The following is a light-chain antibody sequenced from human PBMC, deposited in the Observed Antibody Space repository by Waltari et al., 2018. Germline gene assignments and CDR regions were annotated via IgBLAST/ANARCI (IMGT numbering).Light chain of an antibody. CDR1: QDISSA. Sequence: EIQMTQSPSSVSASVEDRVTLTCRAGQDISSALAWYQQKPGQAPNLLIYAVSSLQSGVPSRFSGSGSGTDFTLTISSLQPEDVATYYCQQGSSFPPTFGQGTKVEIK. V-gene: IGKV1-12*01. CDR3: QQGSSFPPT. J-gene: IGKJ1*01. CDR2: AVS.